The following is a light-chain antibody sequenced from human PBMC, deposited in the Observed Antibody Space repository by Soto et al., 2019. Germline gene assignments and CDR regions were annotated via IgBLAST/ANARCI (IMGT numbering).Light chain of an antibody. CDR3: QQYNNYWT. J-gene: IGKJ1*01. CDR2: DAS. Sequence: DIQMTQSPSTLSASVGDRVTITCRASQTIIRWLAWYQQKPGKAPNLLIYDASNLESGVPSRFSGSGSGTEFTLTISSLQPDDSATYYCQQYNNYWTFGQGTKVEIK. CDR1: QTIIRW. V-gene: IGKV1-5*01.